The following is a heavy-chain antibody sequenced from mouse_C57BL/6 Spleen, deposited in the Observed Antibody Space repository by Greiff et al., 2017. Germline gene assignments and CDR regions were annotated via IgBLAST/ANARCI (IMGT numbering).Heavy chain of an antibody. J-gene: IGHJ2*01. CDR1: GYAFSSSW. V-gene: IGHV1-82*01. CDR3: ARDSSGWGYYFDY. CDR2: IYPGDGDT. Sequence: QVQLKQSGPELVKPGASVKISCKASGYAFSSSWMNWVKQRPGKGLEWIGRIYPGDGDTNYSGKFKGKATLTADKSSSTAYMQLSSLTSEDSAVYFCARDSSGWGYYFDYWGQGTTLTVSS. D-gene: IGHD3-2*02.